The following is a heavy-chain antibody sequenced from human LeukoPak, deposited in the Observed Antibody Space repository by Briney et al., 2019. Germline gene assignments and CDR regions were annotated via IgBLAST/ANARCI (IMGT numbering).Heavy chain of an antibody. D-gene: IGHD3-3*01. CDR3: AKDDDFWSGYYSEYYFDY. CDR2: ISGSGGST. J-gene: IGHJ4*02. Sequence: PGGSLRLSCAASGFTFSSYGMSWVRQAPGKGLEWVSAISGSGGSTYYADSVKGRFTISRDNSKNTLYLQMNSLRAEDTAVYYCAKDDDFWSGYYSEYYFDYWGQGTLVTVSS. V-gene: IGHV3-23*01. CDR1: GFTFSSYG.